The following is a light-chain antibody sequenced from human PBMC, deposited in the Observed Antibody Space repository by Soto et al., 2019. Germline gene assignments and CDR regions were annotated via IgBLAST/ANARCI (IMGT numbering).Light chain of an antibody. Sequence: VLTQPPSVSGAPGQRVTISCTGSSSNIGAGYDVHWYQQLPGTAPKLLIYGNSNRPSGVPDRFSGSKSGTSASLAITGLQAEDEADYYCQSYDSSLSADYVFGTGTKLTVL. V-gene: IGLV1-40*01. CDR3: QSYDSSLSADYV. J-gene: IGLJ1*01. CDR1: SSNIGAGYD. CDR2: GNS.